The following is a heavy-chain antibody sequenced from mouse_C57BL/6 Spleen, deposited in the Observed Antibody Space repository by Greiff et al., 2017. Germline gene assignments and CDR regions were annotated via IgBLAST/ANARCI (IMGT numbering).Heavy chain of an antibody. V-gene: IGHV1-55*01. Sequence: VQLQQPGAELVKPGASVKMSCKASGYTFTSYWITWVKQRPGQGLAWIGDIYPGSGSTNYNEKFKSKATLTVDTSSSTAYMQLSSLTYEDSAVYYCARAGSRTGDYWGQGTSVTVSS. CDR1: GYTFTSYW. CDR3: ARAGSRTGDY. J-gene: IGHJ4*01. D-gene: IGHD1-1*01. CDR2: IYPGSGST.